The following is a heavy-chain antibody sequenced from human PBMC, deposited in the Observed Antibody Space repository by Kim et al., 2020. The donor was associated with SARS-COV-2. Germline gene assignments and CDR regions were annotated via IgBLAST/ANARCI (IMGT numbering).Heavy chain of an antibody. CDR2: IKQDGSEK. J-gene: IGHJ4*02. Sequence: GGSLRLSCAASGFTFSSYWMSWVRQAPGKGLEWVANIKQDGSEKYYVDSVKGRFTISRDNAKNSLYLQMNSLRAEDPAVYYCARDHRSSDYYGSGPELYFDYWGQGTLVTVSS. CDR1: GFTFSSYW. CDR3: ARDHRSSDYYGSGPELYFDY. D-gene: IGHD3-10*01. V-gene: IGHV3-7*01.